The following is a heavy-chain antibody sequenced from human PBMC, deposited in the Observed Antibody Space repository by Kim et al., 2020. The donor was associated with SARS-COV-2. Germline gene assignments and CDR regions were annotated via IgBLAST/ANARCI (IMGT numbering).Heavy chain of an antibody. D-gene: IGHD5-12*01. J-gene: IGHJ4*02. CDR1: GFTFSSYG. V-gene: IGHV3-30*18. CDR3: AKGGDGYPIGY. CDR2: ISYDGSNK. Sequence: GGSLRLSCAASGFTFSSYGMHWVRQAPGKGLEWVAVISYDGSNKYYADSVKGRFTISRDNSKNTLYLQMNSLRAEDTAVYYCAKGGDGYPIGYWGQGTLVTVSS.